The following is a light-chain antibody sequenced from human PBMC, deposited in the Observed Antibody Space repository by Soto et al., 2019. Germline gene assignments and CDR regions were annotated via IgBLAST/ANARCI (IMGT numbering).Light chain of an antibody. CDR2: EAT. J-gene: IGLJ1*01. CDR3: CSYAGSRTYL. V-gene: IGLV2-23*01. Sequence: QSALTQPASVSGSPGQSITISCTGTSSNIGSYNFVSWYQQRPGRAPKLMIFEATKRPSGVPPRFSGSKSGNTASLTISGLQAEDEADYYCCSYAGSRTYLFGTGTKVTVL. CDR1: SSNIGSYNF.